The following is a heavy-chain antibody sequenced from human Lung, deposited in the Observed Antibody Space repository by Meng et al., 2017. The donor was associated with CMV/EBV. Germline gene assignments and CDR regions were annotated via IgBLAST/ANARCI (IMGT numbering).Heavy chain of an antibody. CDR3: VTETGYNYDN. CDR1: GGSISSSSYY. V-gene: IGHV4-39*07. J-gene: IGHJ4*02. Sequence: QESGPGQVEPSETLSLTGSVSGGSISSSSYYWGWIRQSPGKGLEWIGSIYFSGNTYYNPSLKSRVTMSVGTAQNKFSLTLRSVTAADTAVYYCVTETGYNYDNWGQGAPVTGSS. CDR2: IYFSGNT. D-gene: IGHD5-24*01.